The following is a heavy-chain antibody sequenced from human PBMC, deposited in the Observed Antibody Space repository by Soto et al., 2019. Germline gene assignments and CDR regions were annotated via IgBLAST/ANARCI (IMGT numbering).Heavy chain of an antibody. D-gene: IGHD2-15*01. CDR1: GYTFTGYY. Sequence: ASVKVSCKASGYTFTGYYMHWVRQAPGQGLEWMGWINPNSGGTNYAQKFQGWVTMTRDTSISTAYMELSRLRSDDTAVYYCARGYCSGGSCYKYGMDVWGQGTTVTVSS. J-gene: IGHJ6*02. CDR3: ARGYCSGGSCYKYGMDV. CDR2: INPNSGGT. V-gene: IGHV1-2*04.